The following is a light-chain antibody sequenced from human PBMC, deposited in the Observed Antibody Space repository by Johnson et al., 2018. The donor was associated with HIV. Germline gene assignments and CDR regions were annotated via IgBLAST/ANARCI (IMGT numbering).Light chain of an antibody. CDR1: SSNIGNNY. Sequence: SVLTQPPSVSAAPGQKVTISCSGSSSNIGNNYVSWYQQLPGTAPKLLIYDNNKRPSGIPDRFSGSKSGTSATLGITGLQTGDEADCYCGTWDSSLSVYVFGTGTKVTVL. CDR3: GTWDSSLSVYV. J-gene: IGLJ1*01. V-gene: IGLV1-51*01. CDR2: DNN.